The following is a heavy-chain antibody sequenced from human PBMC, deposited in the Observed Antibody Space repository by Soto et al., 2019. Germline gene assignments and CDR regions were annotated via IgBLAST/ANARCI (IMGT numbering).Heavy chain of an antibody. CDR2: LIPIFGTA. CDR1: GGTLSRYA. D-gene: IGHD2-15*01. Sequence: QVQLVQSGAEVKKPGSSVKVSCKSSGGTLSRYAISWVRQAPGHGLEWIGGLIPIFGTANYAQKFQARVTITADESAITAYMARSSLRSEDTAVYSCVCRVEEAGGCCCSWGQGTLVTVAS. J-gene: IGHJ5*02. CDR3: VCRVEEAGGCCCS. V-gene: IGHV1-69*12.